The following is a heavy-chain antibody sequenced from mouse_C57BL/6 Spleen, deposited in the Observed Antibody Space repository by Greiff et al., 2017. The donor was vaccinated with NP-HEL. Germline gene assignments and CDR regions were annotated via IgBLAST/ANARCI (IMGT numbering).Heavy chain of an antibody. CDR1: GYTFTSYW. Sequence: QVQLQQPGAELVKPGASVKLSCKASGYTFTSYWMHWVKQRPGQGLEWIGMIHPNSGSTNYNEKFKSKATLTVDKSSSTAYMQLSSLTSEDSAVYYCARSRDYDGSYYLDYWGQGTTLTVSS. D-gene: IGHD2-3*01. CDR2: IHPNSGST. J-gene: IGHJ2*01. CDR3: ARSRDYDGSYYLDY. V-gene: IGHV1-64*01.